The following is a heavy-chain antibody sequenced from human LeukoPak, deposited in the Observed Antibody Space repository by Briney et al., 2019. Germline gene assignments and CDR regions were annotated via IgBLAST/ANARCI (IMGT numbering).Heavy chain of an antibody. J-gene: IGHJ3*02. CDR3: ARSHSTKITMVRGVIPRGAFDI. Sequence: SETLSLTCTVSGYSISSGYYWGWIRQPPGKGLEWIGYIYDSGSTNYNPSLKSRVTISVDTSKNQFSLKLSSVTAADTAVYYCARSHSTKITMVRGVIPRGAFDIWGQGTMVTVSS. CDR1: GYSISSGYY. CDR2: IYDSGST. D-gene: IGHD3-10*01. V-gene: IGHV4-38-2*02.